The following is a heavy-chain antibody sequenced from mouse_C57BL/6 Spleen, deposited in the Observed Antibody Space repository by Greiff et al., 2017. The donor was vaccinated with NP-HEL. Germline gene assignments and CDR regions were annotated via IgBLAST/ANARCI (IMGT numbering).Heavy chain of an antibody. CDR1: GYTFTSYW. CDR2: IHPNSGST. V-gene: IGHV1-64*01. D-gene: IGHD1-1*01. J-gene: IGHJ2*01. Sequence: QVQLKQPGAELVKPGASVKLSCKASGYTFTSYWIHWVKQRPGQGLEWIGMIHPNSGSTNYNEKFKSKATLTVDKSSSTAYMQLSSLTSEDSAVYYCARRGTVVEGNYFDYWGQGTTLTVSS. CDR3: ARRGTVVEGNYFDY.